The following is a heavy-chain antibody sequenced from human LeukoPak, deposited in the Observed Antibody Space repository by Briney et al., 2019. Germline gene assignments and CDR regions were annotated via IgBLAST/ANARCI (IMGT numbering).Heavy chain of an antibody. J-gene: IGHJ4*02. CDR3: ARDDSSGYYFDY. D-gene: IGHD3-22*01. V-gene: IGHV4-39*01. CDR2: IYYSGST. Sequence: SETLSLTCTVSGGSITSSSYYWGWIRQPPGKGLEWIGSIYYSGSTYYNPSLKSRVTISVYTSKNQFSLKLGSVTAADTAVYYCARDDSSGYYFDYWGQGTLVTVSS. CDR1: GGSITSSSYY.